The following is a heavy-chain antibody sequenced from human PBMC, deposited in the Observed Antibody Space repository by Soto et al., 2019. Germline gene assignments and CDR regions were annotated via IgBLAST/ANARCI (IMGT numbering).Heavy chain of an antibody. CDR2: INVGNGNT. CDR3: ASAYYYDSSGYYIYYGMDV. J-gene: IGHJ6*02. V-gene: IGHV1-3*01. Sequence: ASVKVSCKASGYTFTSYAIHWVRQAPGQRLEWMGCINVGNGNTKYSQKFQGRVTITRDTSASTAYMELSSLRSEDTAVYYCASAYYYDSSGYYIYYGMDVWGQGTTVTVSS. CDR1: GYTFTSYA. D-gene: IGHD3-22*01.